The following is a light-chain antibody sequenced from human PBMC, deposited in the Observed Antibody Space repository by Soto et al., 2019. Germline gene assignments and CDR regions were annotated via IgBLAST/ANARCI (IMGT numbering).Light chain of an antibody. CDR1: NLGYKY. CDR3: QAWHSNTGV. J-gene: IGLJ2*01. V-gene: IGLV3-1*01. CDR2: EER. Sequence: SYELTQPPSVSVSPGQTASITCSGANLGYKYASWYQPKPGQAPVLVIYEERKRPSGIPERFSGSNTGNTATLTISGTQLMDEADFYCQAWHSNTGVFGVGTQLTVL.